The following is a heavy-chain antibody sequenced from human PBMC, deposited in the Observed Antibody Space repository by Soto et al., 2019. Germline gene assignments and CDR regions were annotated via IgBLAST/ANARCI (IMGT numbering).Heavy chain of an antibody. CDR1: GGSISSGGYS. CDR2: IYHSGST. D-gene: IGHD4-17*01. Sequence: TSETLSLTCAVSGGSISSGGYSWSWIRQPPGKGLEWIGYIYHSGSTYYNPSLKSRVTISVDRSKNQFSLKLSSVTAADTAVYYCARDKGTVPFDPWGQGTLVTVSS. J-gene: IGHJ5*02. V-gene: IGHV4-30-2*01. CDR3: ARDKGTVPFDP.